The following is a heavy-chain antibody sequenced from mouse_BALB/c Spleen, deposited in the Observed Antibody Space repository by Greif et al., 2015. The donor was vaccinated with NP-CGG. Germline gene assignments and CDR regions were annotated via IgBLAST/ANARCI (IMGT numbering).Heavy chain of an antibody. CDR1: GFSLTSYG. J-gene: IGHJ2*01. Sequence: VKLQESGPGPVQPSQSLSITRTVSGFSLTSYGVHWVRQSPGKGLEWLGVIWSGGSTDYNAAFISRLSISKDNSKSQVFFKMNSLQANDTAIYYCARGATAMYYFDYWGQGTTLTVSS. CDR3: ARGATAMYYFDY. V-gene: IGHV2-2*02. CDR2: IWSGGST. D-gene: IGHD1-2*01.